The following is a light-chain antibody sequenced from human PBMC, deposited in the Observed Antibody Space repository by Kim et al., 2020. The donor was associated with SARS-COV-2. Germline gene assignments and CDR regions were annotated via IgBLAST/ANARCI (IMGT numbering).Light chain of an antibody. CDR1: SLRSYY. Sequence: GQTVRITCQGDSLRSYYASWYQQKPGQAPVLVIYGKNNRPSGIPDRFSGSSSGNTASLTITGAQAEDEADYYCNSRDSSGNHLYWVFGGGTKLTVL. J-gene: IGLJ3*02. V-gene: IGLV3-19*01. CDR2: GKN. CDR3: NSRDSSGNHLYWV.